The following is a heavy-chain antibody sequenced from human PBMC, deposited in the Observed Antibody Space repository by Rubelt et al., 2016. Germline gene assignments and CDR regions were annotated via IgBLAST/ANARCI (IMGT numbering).Heavy chain of an antibody. CDR1: GFTFSSYA. CDR2: ISGSGSGT. D-gene: IGHD4-17*01. V-gene: IGHV3-23*01. CDR3: ARYYGDFYYYDGLDV. J-gene: IGHJ6*02. Sequence: EVQLLESGGGLVQPGGSLRLSCAASGFTFSSYALTWVRQAPGKGLEWVSSISGSGSGTYYADSVRGRFTISRDDSMNTLYLQMISLRGEETAVYYWARYYGDFYYYDGLDVWGQGTSVTVSS.